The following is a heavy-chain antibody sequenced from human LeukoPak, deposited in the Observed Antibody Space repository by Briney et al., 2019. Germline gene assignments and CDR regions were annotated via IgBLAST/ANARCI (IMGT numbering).Heavy chain of an antibody. Sequence: ASVKVSCKASGYTFTSYAMHWVRQAPGQRLEWMGWINAGNGNTKYSQKFQGRVTITRDTSASTAYMELRSLRSDDTAVYYCARALPLYSGSSNFDYWGQGTLVTVSS. V-gene: IGHV1-3*01. J-gene: IGHJ4*02. D-gene: IGHD1-26*01. CDR2: INAGNGNT. CDR3: ARALPLYSGSSNFDY. CDR1: GYTFTSYA.